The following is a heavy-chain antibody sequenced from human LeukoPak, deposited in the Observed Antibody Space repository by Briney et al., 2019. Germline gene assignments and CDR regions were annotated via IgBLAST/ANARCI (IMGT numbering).Heavy chain of an antibody. J-gene: IGHJ4*02. CDR3: AKDRSIGTYYTFDH. CDR2: ISGSGVMT. D-gene: IGHD1-26*01. V-gene: IGHV3-23*01. Sequence: GGSLRLSCAASGFTFSDYAMTWVRQAPGKGLEWVATISGSGVMTYYADSVKGRSTVSGDNSKNTLYLQMSSLTAADTAVYYCAKDRSIGTYYTFDHWGQGTLVTVSA. CDR1: GFTFSDYA.